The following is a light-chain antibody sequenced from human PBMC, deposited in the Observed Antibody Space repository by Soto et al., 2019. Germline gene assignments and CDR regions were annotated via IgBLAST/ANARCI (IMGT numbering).Light chain of an antibody. CDR3: QQRSYWPRT. CDR1: QSVSVN. CDR2: DAS. V-gene: IGKV3-11*01. Sequence: EIVLTQYPATLSLSPGERAPLSCRASQSVSVNFAWYQQKPGQAPRLLIYDASNRAAGIPARFSASGSGTDFTLTISSLEPEDFAVYYCQQRSYWPRTFGQGTKVDIK. J-gene: IGKJ1*01.